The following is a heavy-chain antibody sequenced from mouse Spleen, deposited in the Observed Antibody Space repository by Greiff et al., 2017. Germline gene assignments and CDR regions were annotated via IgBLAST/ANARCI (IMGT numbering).Heavy chain of an antibody. Sequence: VQLQQSGPELVKPGASVKISCKASGYSFTGYYMHWVKQSHVKSLEWIGRINPYNGATSYNQNFKDKASLTVDKSSSTAYMELHSLTSEDSAVYYCARNPMITTSKAGYYFDYWGQGTTLTVSS. V-gene: IGHV1-31*01. CDR3: ARNPMITTSKAGYYFDY. CDR2: INPYNGAT. CDR1: GYSFTGYY. D-gene: IGHD2-4*01. J-gene: IGHJ2*01.